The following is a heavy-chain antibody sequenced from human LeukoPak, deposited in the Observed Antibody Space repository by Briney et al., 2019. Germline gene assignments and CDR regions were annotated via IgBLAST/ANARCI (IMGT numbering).Heavy chain of an antibody. CDR2: IYSGGST. V-gene: IGHV3-53*01. J-gene: IGHJ4*02. D-gene: IGHD3-22*01. CDR1: GFTVSSNY. CDR3: ARNYYDSSGYYYGGDY. Sequence: GGSLRLSCAASGFTVSSNYMSWVRQAPGKGLEWVSVIYSGGSTYYADSVKGRFTISRDNSKNTLYLQMNSLRAEDTAVYYCARNYYDSSGYYYGGDYWGQGTLVTVSS.